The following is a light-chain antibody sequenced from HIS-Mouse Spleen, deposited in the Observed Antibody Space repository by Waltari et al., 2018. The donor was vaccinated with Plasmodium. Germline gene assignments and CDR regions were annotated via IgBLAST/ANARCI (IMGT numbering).Light chain of an antibody. CDR3: QQYNNWPPAYT. V-gene: IGKV3-15*01. CDR2: GAS. CDR1: QSVSSN. J-gene: IGKJ2*01. Sequence: EIVMTQSPATLSVSPGERANLPCRASQSVSSNLAWYQQKPGQAPRLLIYGASTRATGIPARFSGSGSGTEFTLTISSLQSEDFAVYYCQQYNNWPPAYTFGQGTKLEIK.